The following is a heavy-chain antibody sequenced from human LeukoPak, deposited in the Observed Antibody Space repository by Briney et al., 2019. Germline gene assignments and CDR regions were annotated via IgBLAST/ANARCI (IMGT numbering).Heavy chain of an antibody. CDR3: AKLAFCGGDCSPFDS. CDR1: GFTFNSYD. J-gene: IGHJ4*02. D-gene: IGHD2-21*02. V-gene: IGHV3-30*18. CDR2: ILYDGSRK. Sequence: GGSLRLSCAASGFTFNSYDMHWVRQAPGKGLEWVAFILYDGSRKYYADSVKGRFTISRDNSKNTLYLQMNSLRAEDTAVYYCAKLAFCGGDCSPFDSWGQGTLVTVSS.